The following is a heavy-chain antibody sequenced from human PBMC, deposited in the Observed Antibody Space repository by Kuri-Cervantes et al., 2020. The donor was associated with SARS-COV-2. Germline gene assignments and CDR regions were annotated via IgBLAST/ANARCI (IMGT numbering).Heavy chain of an antibody. J-gene: IGHJ4*02. CDR2: ISYDGSNK. V-gene: IGHV3-30*18. CDR3: AKEEDPESNFDY. Sequence: LSLTCAASGFTFSSYGMHWVRQAPGKGLEWVAAISYDGSNKYYADSVKGRFTISRDNSKNTLYLQMNSLRAEDTAVYYCAKEEDPESNFDYWGQGTLVTVSS. CDR1: GFTFSSYG.